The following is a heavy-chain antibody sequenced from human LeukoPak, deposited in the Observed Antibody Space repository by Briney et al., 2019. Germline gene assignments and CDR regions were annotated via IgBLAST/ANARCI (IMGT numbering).Heavy chain of an antibody. Sequence: SETLSLTCTVSAVSISSYYWGWIRQPPGKGLEWIGYIYYSGSTSYNPSLKSRVTISVDTSKNQFSLKLSSVTAADTAVYYCARVGGSGSYYYAMDVWGQGTTVTVSS. CDR1: AVSISSYY. CDR2: IYYSGST. D-gene: IGHD3-10*01. J-gene: IGHJ6*02. CDR3: ARVGGSGSYYYAMDV. V-gene: IGHV4-59*01.